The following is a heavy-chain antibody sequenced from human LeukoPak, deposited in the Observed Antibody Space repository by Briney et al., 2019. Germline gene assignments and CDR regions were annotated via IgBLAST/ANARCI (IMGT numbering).Heavy chain of an antibody. J-gene: IGHJ5*02. Sequence: PGGSLRLSCAASGFTFNSYGMSWVRQAPGKGLEWVSAISGSGGSTYYADSVKGRFTISRDNSKNTLYLQMNSLRAEDTAVYYCAKDGVPFYCYGSGSDNWFDPWGQGTLVTVSS. D-gene: IGHD3-10*01. V-gene: IGHV3-23*01. CDR1: GFTFNSYG. CDR2: ISGSGGST. CDR3: AKDGVPFYCYGSGSDNWFDP.